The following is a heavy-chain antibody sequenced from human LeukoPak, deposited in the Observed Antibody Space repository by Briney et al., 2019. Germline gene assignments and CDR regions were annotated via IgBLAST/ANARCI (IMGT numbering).Heavy chain of an antibody. CDR1: GITLTNYG. J-gene: IGHJ6*03. D-gene: IGHD6-6*01. V-gene: IGHV3-23*01. Sequence: GGSLRLSCAVSGITLTNYGMSWVRQAPGKGLDWVSAISGSGGSTYYADSVKGRFTISRDNSKNTLYLQMNSLRAEDTAVYYCAKDVSSSSDYFYYYMDVWGKGTTVTVSS. CDR3: AKDVSSSSDYFYYYMDV. CDR2: ISGSGGST.